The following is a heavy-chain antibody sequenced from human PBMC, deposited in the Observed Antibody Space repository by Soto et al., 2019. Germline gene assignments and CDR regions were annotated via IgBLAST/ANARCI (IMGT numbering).Heavy chain of an antibody. J-gene: IGHJ4*02. CDR3: ARGGERAGWMPFDS. CDR2: IIPLFGPT. V-gene: IGHV1-69*01. D-gene: IGHD6-19*01. CDR1: GGTFNTYG. Sequence: QVHLVQSGAEVKKPGSSVKVSCRASGGTFNTYGFNWVRQAPGQGLEWMGGIIPLFGPTTYAQNFQGRVTITADQSTTTAYMEMSGLTSEDTAVYFCARGGERAGWMPFDSWGQGTLVTVSS.